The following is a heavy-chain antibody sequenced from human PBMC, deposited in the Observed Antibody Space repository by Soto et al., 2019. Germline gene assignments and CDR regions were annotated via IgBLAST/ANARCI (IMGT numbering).Heavy chain of an antibody. CDR2: ITGNGGST. V-gene: IGHV3-23*01. D-gene: IGHD2-15*01. Sequence: EVQVLDSGGGLAQPGGSLRLSCAASGFTFSNYAMTWVRQAPGKGLEWVSIITGNGGSTYYADSVKGRFTISRDNSQNTLYLQTNSLRVEATAVYYCAKLPLGYCNGGTCYRYFEYWGQGTLVTVSS. CDR3: AKLPLGYCNGGTCYRYFEY. J-gene: IGHJ4*02. CDR1: GFTFSNYA.